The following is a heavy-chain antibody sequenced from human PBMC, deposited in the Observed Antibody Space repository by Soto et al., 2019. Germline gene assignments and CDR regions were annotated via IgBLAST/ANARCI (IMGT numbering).Heavy chain of an antibody. CDR1: GFTFSDFA. CDR3: AKLRGSGWYFHY. CDR2: ISGSGGTI. V-gene: IGHV3-23*01. D-gene: IGHD6-19*01. J-gene: IGHJ4*02. Sequence: EVQVLESGGGLVQPGGSLRLSCVASGFTFSDFAMSWVRQAPGKGLEWVSSISGSGGTIYYADSVKGRFTISRDNSKNTVYLQMHSLRADDTAVYFCAKLRGSGWYFHYWGQGTLVAVSS.